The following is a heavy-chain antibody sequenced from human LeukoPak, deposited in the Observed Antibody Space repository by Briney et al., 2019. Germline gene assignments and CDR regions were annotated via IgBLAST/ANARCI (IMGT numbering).Heavy chain of an antibody. J-gene: IGHJ2*01. CDR3: ARELGIEGYWYFDL. CDR2: ISTASNP. V-gene: IGHV3-13*05. D-gene: IGHD7-27*01. CDR1: GFTVRSYD. Sequence: PGGSLRLSCVASGFTVRSYDMHWVRQVAGKGLEWVSAISTASNPHYAASVQGRFTIFRANAENSLYLQMNSLSAEDTAVYYCARELGIEGYWYFDLWGRGTLVTVSS.